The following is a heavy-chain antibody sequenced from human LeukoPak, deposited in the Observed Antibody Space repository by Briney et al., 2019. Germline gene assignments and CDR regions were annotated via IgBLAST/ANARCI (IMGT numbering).Heavy chain of an antibody. D-gene: IGHD1-26*01. CDR1: GFTFSSYT. J-gene: IGHJ4*02. Sequence: GGSLRLSCAASGFTFSSYTMNWVRQAPGKGLEWVGFIRSKAYGGTTEYAASVKGRFTISRDDSKSIAYLQMNSLKTEDTAVYYCITSPSGSYPQGFFDYWGQGTLVTVSS. CDR2: IRSKAYGGTT. V-gene: IGHV3-49*04. CDR3: ITSPSGSYPQGFFDY.